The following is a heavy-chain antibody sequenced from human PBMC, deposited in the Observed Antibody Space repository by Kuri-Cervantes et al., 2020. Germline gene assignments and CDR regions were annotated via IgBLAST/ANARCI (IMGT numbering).Heavy chain of an antibody. CDR1: GGTFSSYA. CDR2: IIPIFGTA. Sequence: SVKVSCKASGGTFSSYAISWVRQAPGQGLEWMGGIIPIFGTANYAQKFQGRVTITADKSTSTAYMELSSLRSEDTAVYYCARGNLFTGYRSFDYWGQGTLVTVSS. V-gene: IGHV1-69*06. D-gene: IGHD3-9*01. CDR3: ARGNLFTGYRSFDY. J-gene: IGHJ4*02.